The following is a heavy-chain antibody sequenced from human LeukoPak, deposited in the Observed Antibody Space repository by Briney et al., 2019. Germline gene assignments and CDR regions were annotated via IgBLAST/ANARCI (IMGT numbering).Heavy chain of an antibody. D-gene: IGHD4-23*01. V-gene: IGHV4-39*07. CDR3: ARARWSTGYFDY. J-gene: IGHJ4*02. Sequence: SSETLSLTCTVSGGSISRTNHYWGWIRQPPGKGLEWIGSFYNSGSTYYNPSLKSRVTMSVDTSKNQFSLKLSSVTAADTAVYYCARARWSTGYFDYWGQGTLVTVSS. CDR2: FYNSGST. CDR1: GGSISRTNHY.